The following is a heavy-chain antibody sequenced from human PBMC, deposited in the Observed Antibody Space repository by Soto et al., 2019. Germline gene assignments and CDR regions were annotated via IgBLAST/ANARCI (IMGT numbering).Heavy chain of an antibody. J-gene: IGHJ4*02. CDR1: GYTFSKYD. Sequence: QVQLVQSGTEVKTPGASVKVSCKTSGYTFSKYDISWVRQAPGQGLEWMGLISANSGRANYAQKLQGRVTMTTDTSTSTAYMELGSLRSDDTAVYCGVRQYFDFWTDFPDFDYWGQGTLVTVSS. V-gene: IGHV1-18*01. D-gene: IGHD3-3*01. CDR2: ISANSGRA. CDR3: VRQYFDFWTDFPDFDY.